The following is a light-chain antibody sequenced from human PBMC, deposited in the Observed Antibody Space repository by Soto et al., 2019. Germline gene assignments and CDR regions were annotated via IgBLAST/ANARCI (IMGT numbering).Light chain of an antibody. CDR2: HDD. V-gene: IGLV1-36*01. CDR1: SSNIGENY. J-gene: IGLJ3*02. CDR3: AAWDDSLDGHV. Sequence: QSVLTQPPSVSAAPRQRVTISCSGSSSNIGENYVNWYQQLPGKAPKLLIYHDDLLSAGVSDRFSGSKSGTSASLAISDLQSEDEAVYYCAAWDDSLDGHVFGGGTKVTVL.